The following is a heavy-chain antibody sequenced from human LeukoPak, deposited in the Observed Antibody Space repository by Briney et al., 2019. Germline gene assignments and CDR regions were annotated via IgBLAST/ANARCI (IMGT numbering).Heavy chain of an antibody. D-gene: IGHD3-9*01. Sequence: ASVKVSCKASGYTFTGYYMHWVRQAPGQGLEWMGWINPNSGGTNYAQRFQGRVTMTRDMSISTAYMELNRLRSDDTAVYYCASGDGLVISFGIWSPSYQWDYWGQGTLVTVSS. CDR1: GYTFTGYY. CDR2: INPNSGGT. V-gene: IGHV1-2*02. CDR3: ASGDGLVISFGIWSPSYQWDY. J-gene: IGHJ4*02.